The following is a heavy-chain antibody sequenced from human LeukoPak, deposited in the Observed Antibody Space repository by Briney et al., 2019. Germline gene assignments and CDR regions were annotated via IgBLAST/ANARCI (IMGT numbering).Heavy chain of an antibody. J-gene: IGHJ4*02. CDR3: ARDSVYSYGRRSDY. CDR1: GGTFSSYA. CDR2: ISAYNGNT. Sequence: GASVKVSCKAPGGTFSSYAISWVRQAPGQGLEWMGWISAYNGNTNYAQKLQGRVTMTTDTSTSTAYMELRSLRSDDTAVYYCARDSVYSYGRRSDYWGQGTLVTVSS. V-gene: IGHV1-18*01. D-gene: IGHD5-18*01.